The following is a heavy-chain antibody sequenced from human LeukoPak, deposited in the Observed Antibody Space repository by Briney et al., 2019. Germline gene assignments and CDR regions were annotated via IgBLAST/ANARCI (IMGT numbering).Heavy chain of an antibody. CDR3: ARDHNWNDVDWFDP. CDR2: INHSGST. D-gene: IGHD1-1*01. J-gene: IGHJ5*02. Sequence: SETLSLTCAVYGGSFSGYYWSWIRQPPGKGLEWIGEINHSGSTNYNPSLKSRVTISVDTSKNQFSLKLSSVTAADTAVYYCARDHNWNDVDWFDPWGQGTLVTVSS. V-gene: IGHV4-34*01. CDR1: GGSFSGYY.